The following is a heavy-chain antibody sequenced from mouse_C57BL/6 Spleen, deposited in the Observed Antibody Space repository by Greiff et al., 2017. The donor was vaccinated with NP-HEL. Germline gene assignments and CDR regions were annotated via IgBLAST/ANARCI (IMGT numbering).Heavy chain of an antibody. Sequence: EVQVVESGGDLVKPGGSLKLSCAASGFTFSSYGMSWVRQTPDKRLEWVATISSGGSYTYYPDSVKGRFTISRDNAKNTLYLQMSSLKSEDTAMYYCARHTLYDGYPWFAYWGQGTLVTVSA. CDR1: GFTFSSYG. CDR3: ARHTLYDGYPWFAY. J-gene: IGHJ3*01. CDR2: ISSGGSYT. V-gene: IGHV5-6*01. D-gene: IGHD2-3*01.